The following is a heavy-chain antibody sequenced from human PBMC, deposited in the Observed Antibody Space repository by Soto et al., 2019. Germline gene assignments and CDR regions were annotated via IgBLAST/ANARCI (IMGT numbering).Heavy chain of an antibody. CDR1: GFTFSSYS. CDR2: ISSSSSYI. Sequence: EVQLVESGGGLVKPGGSLRLSCAASGFTFSSYSMNWVRQAPGKGLEWVSSISSSSSYIYYADSVKGRFTISRDNAKNSLYLQMNSLRAEDTAVYYCARDSARGVVVVPAAWAREFDYWGQGTLVTVSS. V-gene: IGHV3-21*01. D-gene: IGHD2-2*01. CDR3: ARDSARGVVVVPAAWAREFDY. J-gene: IGHJ4*02.